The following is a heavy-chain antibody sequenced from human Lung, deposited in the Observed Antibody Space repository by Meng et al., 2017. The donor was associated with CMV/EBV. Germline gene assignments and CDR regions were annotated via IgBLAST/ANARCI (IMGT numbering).Heavy chain of an antibody. D-gene: IGHD3-10*01. CDR2: IYWDDDK. CDR3: VHTDGSARFDP. Sequence: QITLKESGPTLVKPTQTLTLTCTFSGFSLSTCGVAVGWIRQPPGKALEWLALIYWDDDKRCRPSLKSRLTITKDTSKNKVVLSMTNMDPVDTGTYYCVHTDGSARFDPRGQGIMITVSS. V-gene: IGHV2-5*02. CDR1: GFSLSTCGVA. J-gene: IGHJ5*02.